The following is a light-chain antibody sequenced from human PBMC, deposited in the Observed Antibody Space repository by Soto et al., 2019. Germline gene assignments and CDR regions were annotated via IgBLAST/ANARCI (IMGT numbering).Light chain of an antibody. V-gene: IGKV3D-15*01. J-gene: IGKJ5*01. CDR2: GIS. CDR3: QQYNNWPPIT. CDR1: QSVNSN. Sequence: ELVMTQSPATLSVSPGERATLSCRASQSVNSNYLAWYQQKPGQAPRLLIYGISKRATDIPDRFSGSESGTEFSLTISSLQSGDFAVYYGQQYNNWPPITFGQGTRLEIK.